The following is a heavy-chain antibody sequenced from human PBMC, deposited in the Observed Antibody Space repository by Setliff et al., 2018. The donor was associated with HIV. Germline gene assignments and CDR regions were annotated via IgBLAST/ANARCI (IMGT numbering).Heavy chain of an antibody. CDR1: GYFISSGYY. CDR2: IYHSGST. CDR3: ASPGVAAAGTRVSGDFDY. V-gene: IGHV4-38-2*01. Sequence: SETLSLTCGVSGYFISSGYYWAWIRQSPGKELEWIGTIYHSGSTYYNTSLKSRVTISVDTSKNQFSLNLSSVTAADTAVYYCASPGVAAAGTRVSGDFDYWGQGTLVTVSS. J-gene: IGHJ4*02. D-gene: IGHD6-13*01.